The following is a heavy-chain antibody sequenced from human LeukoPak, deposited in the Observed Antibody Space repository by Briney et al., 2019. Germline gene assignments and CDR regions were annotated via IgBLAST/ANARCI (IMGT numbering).Heavy chain of an antibody. D-gene: IGHD3-22*01. V-gene: IGHV3-15*01. CDR3: TTYHYYDSSGFYRDY. CDR1: GFTFSNAW. Sequence: KSGGSLRLSCAASGFTFSNAWMSWVRQAPGKGLEWVGRIKSKTDGGTTDYAAPVKGRFTISRDDSKNTLYLQMNSLKTEDTAVYYCTTYHYYDSSGFYRDYWGQGALVAVSS. J-gene: IGHJ4*02. CDR2: IKSKTDGGTT.